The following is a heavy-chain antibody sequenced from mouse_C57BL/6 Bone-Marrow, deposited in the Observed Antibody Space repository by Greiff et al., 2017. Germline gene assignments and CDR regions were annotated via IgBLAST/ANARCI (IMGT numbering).Heavy chain of an antibody. J-gene: IGHJ3*01. V-gene: IGHV3-6*01. Sequence: EVHLVESGPGLVKPSQSLSLTCSVTGYSITSGYYWNWIRQFPGNKLEWMGYISYDGSNNYNPSLKNRISITRDTSKNQFFLKLNSVTTEDTATYYCARGGWLRFAYWGQGTLVTVSA. D-gene: IGHD2-3*01. CDR2: ISYDGSN. CDR1: GYSITSGYY. CDR3: ARGGWLRFAY.